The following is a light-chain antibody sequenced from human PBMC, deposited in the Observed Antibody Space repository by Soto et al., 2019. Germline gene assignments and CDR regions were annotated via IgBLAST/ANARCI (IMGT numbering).Light chain of an antibody. J-gene: IGLJ1*01. CDR1: SSDIGDYNY. CDR2: DVS. CDR3: SSYTSSNSPLV. Sequence: QSALTQPASVSGSPGQSITISCTGTSSDIGDYNYVSWYQQLPGKAPKLLIYDVSNRPSGVSNRFSGSKSGNSASLAISGLQAEDEADYYCSSYTSSNSPLVFGAGTKVTVL. V-gene: IGLV2-14*01.